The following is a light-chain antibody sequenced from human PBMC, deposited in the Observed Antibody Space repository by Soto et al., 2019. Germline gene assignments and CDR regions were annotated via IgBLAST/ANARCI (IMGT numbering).Light chain of an antibody. CDR1: QYIGSA. Sequence: EVVLTQSPATLSVSPGDRATLSCRASQYIGSAVAWYHQRSGQAPRLLIFDASIRVPTTPARFSGSVSGTEFTLTISSLESEAVAVYFCQQYGDRPRTFGQGTKVEIK. V-gene: IGKV3-15*01. CDR3: QQYGDRPRT. J-gene: IGKJ1*01. CDR2: DAS.